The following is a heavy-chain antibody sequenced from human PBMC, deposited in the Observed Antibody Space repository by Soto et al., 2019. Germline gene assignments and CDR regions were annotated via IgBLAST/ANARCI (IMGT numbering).Heavy chain of an antibody. D-gene: IGHD3-10*01. J-gene: IGHJ6*04. V-gene: IGHV4-59*01. CDR3: ARGPGEVRGVKPSDV. CDR1: GGSIGSYY. Sequence: SETLSLTCTVSGGSIGSYYWSWIRQPPGKGLEWIGYIYYSGSTNYNPSLKSRVTISVDTSKNQFSLKLSSVTAADTAVYYCARGPGEVRGVKPSDVWGKGTTVTVSS. CDR2: IYYSGST.